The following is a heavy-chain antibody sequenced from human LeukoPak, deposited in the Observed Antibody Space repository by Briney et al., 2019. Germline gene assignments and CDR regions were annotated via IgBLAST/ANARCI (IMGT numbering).Heavy chain of an antibody. Sequence: ASMKVSCKASGYTFTNFDINWVRQATGQGLEWMGWMNPNTGNAGYAQKFQDRVTTTWDASISTAYMDLSSLRSEDTAVYYCARVGYSNSYDYWGQGTLVTVSS. CDR3: ARVGYSNSYDY. CDR2: MNPNTGNA. V-gene: IGHV1-8*03. D-gene: IGHD4-11*01. J-gene: IGHJ4*02. CDR1: GYTFTNFD.